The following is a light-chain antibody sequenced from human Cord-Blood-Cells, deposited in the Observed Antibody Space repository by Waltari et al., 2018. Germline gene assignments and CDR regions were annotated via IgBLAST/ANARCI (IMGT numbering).Light chain of an antibody. CDR3: CSYAGSSTFV. CDR2: EGS. J-gene: IGLJ3*02. V-gene: IGLV2-23*03. CDR1: SSDAGSYHL. Sequence: QSALTQPASVSGSPGQAITISGTGTSSDAGSYHLVSWYQQHPGKAPKLMIYEGSKRPSGVSNRFSGSKSGNPASLTISGLQAEDEADYYCCSYAGSSTFVFGGGTKLTVL.